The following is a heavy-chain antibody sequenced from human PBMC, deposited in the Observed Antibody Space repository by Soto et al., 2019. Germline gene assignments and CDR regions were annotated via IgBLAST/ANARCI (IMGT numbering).Heavy chain of an antibody. CDR2: INHSGST. CDR1: GGTFSGYY. Sequence: PSNSLSLTYIVYGGTFSGYYGDRIRQPPGKGLEWIGEINHSGSTNYNPSLKSRVTISVDTSKNQFSLKLSSVTAADTAVYYCARAGGDYSYYFDYWGQGTLVTVSS. D-gene: IGHD4-17*01. CDR3: ARAGGDYSYYFDY. V-gene: IGHV4-34*01. J-gene: IGHJ4*02.